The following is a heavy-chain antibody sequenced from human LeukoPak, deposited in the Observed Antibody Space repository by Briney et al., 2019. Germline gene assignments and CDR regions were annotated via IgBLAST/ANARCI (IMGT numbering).Heavy chain of an antibody. CDR1: GGSISSSSYY. Sequence: PSETLSLTCTVSGGSISSSSYYWSWIRQPPGKGLEWIGYIYYSGSTTYNPSLKSRVTISVDTSKNQFSLKLTSVTAADTAVYYCARQRMAPGPFDYWGQGALVTVSS. V-gene: IGHV4-61*05. CDR3: ARQRMAPGPFDY. CDR2: IYYSGST. D-gene: IGHD2-8*01. J-gene: IGHJ4*02.